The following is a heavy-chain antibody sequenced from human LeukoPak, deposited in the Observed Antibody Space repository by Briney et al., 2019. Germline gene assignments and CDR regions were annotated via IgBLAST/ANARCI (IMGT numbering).Heavy chain of an antibody. Sequence: GGSLRLSCAASGFTFSSYAMSWVRQAPGKGLEWVAVIWYDGSNKYYADSVKGRFTISRDNSKNTLYLQMNSLRAEDTAVYYCAREGIRSFTMIVALDYWGQGTLVTVSS. D-gene: IGHD3-22*01. J-gene: IGHJ4*02. CDR2: IWYDGSNK. CDR3: AREGIRSFTMIVALDY. V-gene: IGHV3-33*08. CDR1: GFTFSSYA.